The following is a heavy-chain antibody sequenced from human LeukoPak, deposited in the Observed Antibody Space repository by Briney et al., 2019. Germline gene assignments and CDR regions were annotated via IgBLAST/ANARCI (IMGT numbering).Heavy chain of an antibody. CDR2: VYYSGNT. Sequence: SETLSLTCTVSGGSFSSDNYFWVWIRQAPGKGLEWLGSVYYSGNTYYNPSLKSRVTISIDASKNHFSLKLTSVTAADTGVYYCAKRDVWGTYRYSPVHHWGQGTLVTVSS. D-gene: IGHD3-16*02. J-gene: IGHJ5*02. CDR3: AKRDVWGTYRYSPVHH. V-gene: IGHV4-39*01. CDR1: GGSFSSDNYF.